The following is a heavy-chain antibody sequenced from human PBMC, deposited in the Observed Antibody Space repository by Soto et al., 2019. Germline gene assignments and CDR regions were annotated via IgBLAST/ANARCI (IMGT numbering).Heavy chain of an antibody. J-gene: IGHJ1*01. CDR3: ATPPSLRVTVIWSSSYFQH. D-gene: IGHD2-2*01. CDR1: GYTLTELS. CDR2: FDPEDGET. Sequence: ASVKVSCKVSGYTLTELSMHWVRQAPGKGLEWMGGFDPEDGETIYAQKFQGRVTMTEDTSTDTAYMELSSLRSEDTAVYYCATPPSLRVTVIWSSSYFQHWGQGTLVTVS. V-gene: IGHV1-24*01.